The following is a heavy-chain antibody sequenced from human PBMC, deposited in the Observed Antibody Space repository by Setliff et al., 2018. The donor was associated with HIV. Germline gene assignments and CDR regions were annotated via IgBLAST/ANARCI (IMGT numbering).Heavy chain of an antibody. CDR1: GYSFATYH. CDR3: ARVFSAGWFDS. V-gene: IGHV5-51*01. Sequence: GESLKISCRTSGYSFATYHINWVRLLPGKGLEWMGIIYPGDSDTRYSPSFQGQVTISAGKSISSTYLQWSSLKASDTAMSYWARVFSAGWFDSWGQGTLVTVSS. CDR2: IYPGDSDT. D-gene: IGHD6-13*01. J-gene: IGHJ5*01.